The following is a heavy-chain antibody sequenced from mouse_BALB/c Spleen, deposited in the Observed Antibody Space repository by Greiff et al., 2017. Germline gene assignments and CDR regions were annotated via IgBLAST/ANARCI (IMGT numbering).Heavy chain of an antibody. Sequence: VQLQQSGPELVKPGASVKVSCKASGYAFTSYNMYWVKQSHGKSLEWIGYIDPYNGGTSYNQKFKGKATLTVDKSSSTAYMHLNSLTSEDSAVYYCAREGDYYGSSWYFDVWGAGTTVTVSS. V-gene: IGHV1S135*01. CDR2: IDPYNGGT. D-gene: IGHD1-1*01. CDR1: GYAFTSYN. CDR3: AREGDYYGSSWYFDV. J-gene: IGHJ1*01.